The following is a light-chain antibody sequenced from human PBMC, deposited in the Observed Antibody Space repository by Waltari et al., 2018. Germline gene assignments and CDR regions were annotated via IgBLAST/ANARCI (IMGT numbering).Light chain of an antibody. CDR1: QSVRGS. J-gene: IGKJ1*01. CDR2: GAS. Sequence: EIVLTQSQGTLSLSPGERATLSCRASQSVRGSLAWYQQKAGQAPRLLIYGASSRATGIPDRFSGGGSGTDFSLTISRLEPEDFAVYYCQHYVRLPATFGQGTKVEI. CDR3: QHYVRLPAT. V-gene: IGKV3-20*01.